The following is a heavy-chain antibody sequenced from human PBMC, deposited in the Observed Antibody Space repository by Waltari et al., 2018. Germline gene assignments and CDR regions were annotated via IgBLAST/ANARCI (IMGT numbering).Heavy chain of an antibody. D-gene: IGHD3-10*01. CDR3: ARHSHSYCRAGDYFEY. Sequence: EVQLVQSGPELKKPGESLKISCETFGYSFSTYWIAWLRQMPGKGLEWMGVIYPDDSDTKYNASFQGRVIISADKSINTAFLQWSSLQASDTATYFCARHSHSYCRAGDYFEYLGQGNLVTVSS. CDR2: IYPDDSDT. V-gene: IGHV5-51*01. J-gene: IGHJ4*02. CDR1: GYSFSTYW.